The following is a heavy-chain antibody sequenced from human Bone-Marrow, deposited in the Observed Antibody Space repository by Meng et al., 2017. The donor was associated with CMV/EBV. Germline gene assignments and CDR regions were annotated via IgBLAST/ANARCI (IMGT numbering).Heavy chain of an antibody. Sequence: AISSGGYYGSWSRQKPGKGLEWIGYIYYSGSTYYNPSLKSRVTISVDTSKNQFSLKLSSVTAADTAVYYCAREDVPAATYYYGMDVWGQGTTVTVSS. J-gene: IGHJ6*02. CDR2: IYYSGST. V-gene: IGHV4-31*02. CDR3: AREDVPAATYYYGMDV. D-gene: IGHD2-2*01. CDR1: AISSGGYY.